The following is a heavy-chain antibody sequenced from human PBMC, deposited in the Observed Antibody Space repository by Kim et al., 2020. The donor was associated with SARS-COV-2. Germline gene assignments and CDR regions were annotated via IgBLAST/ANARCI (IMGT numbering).Heavy chain of an antibody. CDR1: GFTFSSYG. J-gene: IGHJ4*02. D-gene: IGHD6-19*01. CDR2: IWYDGSNK. CDR3: ARDWAVAGQGSTDY. Sequence: GGSLRLSCAASGFTFSSYGMHWVRQAPGKGLEWVAVIWYDGSNKYYADSVKGRFTISRDNSKNTLYLQMNSLRAEDTAVYYCARDWAVAGQGSTDYWGQGTLVTVSS. V-gene: IGHV3-33*01.